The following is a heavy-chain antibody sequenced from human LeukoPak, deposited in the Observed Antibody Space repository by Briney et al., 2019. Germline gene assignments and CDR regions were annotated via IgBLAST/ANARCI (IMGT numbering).Heavy chain of an antibody. CDR1: GGSISSYY. J-gene: IGHJ4*02. CDR2: IYYSGST. Sequence: SETLSLTCTVSGGSISSYYWSWIWQPPGKGLEWIGYIYYSGSTNYNPSLKSRVTISVDTSKNQLSLKLSSVTAADTAVYYCAWASTAAALAYWGQGTLVTVSS. CDR3: AWASTAAALAY. D-gene: IGHD6-13*01. V-gene: IGHV4-59*08.